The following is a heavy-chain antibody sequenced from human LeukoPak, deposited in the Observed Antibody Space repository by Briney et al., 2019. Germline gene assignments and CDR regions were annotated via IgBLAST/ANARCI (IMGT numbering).Heavy chain of an antibody. CDR2: ISYDGSNK. J-gene: IGHJ4*02. CDR1: GFTFSSYG. CDR3: ASQTTVVTLGYFDY. Sequence: PGGSLRLSCAASGFTFSSYGMHWVRQAPGKGLEWVAVISYDGSNKYYADSVKGRFTISRDNSKNTLYLQMNSLRAEDTAVYYCASQTTVVTLGYFDYWGQGTLVTVSS. V-gene: IGHV3-30*03. D-gene: IGHD4-23*01.